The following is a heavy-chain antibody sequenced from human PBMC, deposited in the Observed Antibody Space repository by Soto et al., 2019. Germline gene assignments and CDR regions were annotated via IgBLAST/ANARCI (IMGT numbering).Heavy chain of an antibody. CDR1: GFTFSSYA. CDR2: ISGGGST. Sequence: HPGGSLRLSCAASGFTFSSYAMSWVRQAPGKGLEWVSAISGGGSTYYADSVKGRFTISRDNSKNTLSLRMTSLRADDTAVYYCAKDPMNDSISTSWFDYWGQGTLVTVSS. J-gene: IGHJ4*02. V-gene: IGHV3-23*01. D-gene: IGHD2-2*01. CDR3: AKDPMNDSISTSWFDY.